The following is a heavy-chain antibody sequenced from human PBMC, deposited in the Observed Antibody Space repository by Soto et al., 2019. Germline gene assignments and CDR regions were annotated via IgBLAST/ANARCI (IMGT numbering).Heavy chain of an antibody. CDR2: FSGSGGNI. D-gene: IGHD2-2*01. CDR1: GFTFSTHA. Sequence: GGSLRLSCVASGFTFSTHAMSWVRQAPGKGLEWVSTFSGSGGNIYYAESVKGRLTISRDDSKNTLYLQMNSLRVEDTAVYYCAKDPPWTVGPLAMDVWGQGTTVTVSS. CDR3: AKDPPWTVGPLAMDV. J-gene: IGHJ6*02. V-gene: IGHV3-23*01.